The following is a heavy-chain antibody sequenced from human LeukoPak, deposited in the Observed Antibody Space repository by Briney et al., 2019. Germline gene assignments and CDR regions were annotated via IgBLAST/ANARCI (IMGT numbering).Heavy chain of an antibody. Sequence: ASVKVSCKSSGYTFTGYYMHWVRQAPGQGLEWMGWINPNSGGTNYAQKFQGRVTMTRDTSISTAYMELSRMRSDDTAVYYCARDIVVVPAAILGSYYYYYGMDVWGQGTTVTVSS. J-gene: IGHJ6*02. CDR3: ARDIVVVPAAILGSYYYYYGMDV. CDR2: INPNSGGT. D-gene: IGHD2-2*02. CDR1: GYTFTGYY. V-gene: IGHV1-2*02.